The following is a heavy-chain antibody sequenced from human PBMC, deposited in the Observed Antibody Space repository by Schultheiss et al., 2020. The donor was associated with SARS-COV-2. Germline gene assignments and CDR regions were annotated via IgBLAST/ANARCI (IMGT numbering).Heavy chain of an antibody. Sequence: SETLSLTCTVSGGSISSGGYSWSWIRQPPGKGLEWIGYIYYSGSTNYNPSLKSRVTISVDTSKNQFSLKLSSVTAADTAVYYCARTADIVLMVWNVWGQGTTVTVSS. D-gene: IGHD2-8*01. J-gene: IGHJ6*02. CDR1: GGSISSGGYS. CDR3: ARTADIVLMVWNV. CDR2: IYYSGST. V-gene: IGHV4-61*08.